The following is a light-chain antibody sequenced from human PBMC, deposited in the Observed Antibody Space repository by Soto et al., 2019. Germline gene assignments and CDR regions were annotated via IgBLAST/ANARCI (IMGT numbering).Light chain of an antibody. V-gene: IGKV1-39*01. J-gene: IGKJ1*01. Sequence: DIQMTQSPSSQSASVGDRVTITCRARQSINKYLNWYQQKPGKAPKLLIYATSTLQSGAPSPFSGGGSETDFTLTISSLQPDDFATYYCQQSFSTPRTFGQGTRVEI. CDR1: QSINKY. CDR3: QQSFSTPRT. CDR2: ATS.